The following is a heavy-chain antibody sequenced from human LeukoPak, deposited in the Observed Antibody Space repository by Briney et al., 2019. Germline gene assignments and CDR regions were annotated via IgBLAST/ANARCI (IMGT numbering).Heavy chain of an antibody. CDR1: GFTFSNYW. CDR3: VSGRQLGY. CDR2: IREDGSEK. Sequence: GGSLRLSCAASGFTFSNYWMSWVRQAPGKGLEWVANIREDGSEKYYVDSVKGRFTISRDNARNSLYLQMNSLRAEDTAVYYCVSGRQLGYWGQGTLVTVSS. D-gene: IGHD6-13*01. J-gene: IGHJ4*02. V-gene: IGHV3-7*01.